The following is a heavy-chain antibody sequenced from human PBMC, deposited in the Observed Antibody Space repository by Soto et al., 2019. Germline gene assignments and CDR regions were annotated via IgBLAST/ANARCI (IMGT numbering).Heavy chain of an antibody. Sequence: SETLSLTCTVSGGSISSGDYYWSWIRQPPGKGLEWIGYIYYSGSTYYDPSLKSRVTISVDTSKDQFSLKLSSVTAADTAVYYCARFYGSGRPNTARYYYYGMDVWGQGTTVTVSS. V-gene: IGHV4-30-4*01. CDR2: IYYSGST. J-gene: IGHJ6*02. CDR1: GGSISSGDYY. CDR3: ARFYGSGRPNTARYYYYGMDV. D-gene: IGHD3-10*01.